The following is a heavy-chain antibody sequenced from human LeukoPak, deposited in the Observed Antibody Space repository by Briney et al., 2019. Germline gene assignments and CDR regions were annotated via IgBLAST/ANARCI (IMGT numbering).Heavy chain of an antibody. J-gene: IGHJ4*02. CDR3: ARVFRGYSYGPFDY. CDR1: GGSISSGGYS. D-gene: IGHD5-18*01. Sequence: PSQTLSLTCAVSGGSISSGGYSWSWIRQPPGKGLEWLGYIYYSGSTNYNPSLKSRVTISVDTSKNQFSLKLSSVTAADTAVYYCARVFRGYSYGPFDYWGQGTLVTVSS. V-gene: IGHV4-61*08. CDR2: IYYSGST.